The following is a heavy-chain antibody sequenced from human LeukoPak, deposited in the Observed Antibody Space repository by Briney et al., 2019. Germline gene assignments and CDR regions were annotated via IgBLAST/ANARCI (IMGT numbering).Heavy chain of an antibody. D-gene: IGHD1-26*01. V-gene: IGHV1-18*01. J-gene: IGHJ4*02. CDR2: ISAHNGDT. Sequence: ASVKVSCKASGYSFTTYAFSWVRQAPGQGLEWMGWISAHNGDTNYARNLQDRVTMTTDTSTSTVYMELRSLRSDDTAVYYCARDPLFGVGSTRIFDYWGQGTLVTVSS. CDR1: GYSFTTYA. CDR3: ARDPLFGVGSTRIFDY.